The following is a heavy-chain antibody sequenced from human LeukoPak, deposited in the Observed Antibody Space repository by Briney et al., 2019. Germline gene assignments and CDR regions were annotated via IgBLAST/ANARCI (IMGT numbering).Heavy chain of an antibody. D-gene: IGHD6-13*01. V-gene: IGHV4-39*01. Sequence: PSETLSLTCTVSGGSISSSSYYWGWIRQPTGKGLEWIGNIYYSGSTYYNPSLKSRVIISVDTSKNQFSLKLSSATAADTAVYYCARHLDSSGWYAIDYWGQGTLVTVSS. CDR2: IYYSGST. CDR3: ARHLDSSGWYAIDY. CDR1: GGSISSSSYY. J-gene: IGHJ4*02.